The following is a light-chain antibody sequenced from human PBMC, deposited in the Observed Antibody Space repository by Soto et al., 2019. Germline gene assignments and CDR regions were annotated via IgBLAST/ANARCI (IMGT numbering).Light chain of an antibody. J-gene: IGLJ1*01. V-gene: IGLV2-14*01. CDR3: TSYTTSSTYV. Sequence: QSALTQPASVSGSPGQSIAISCTGTSSDVGGYNYVSWYQQHPGKAPKLMLYDVAIRPSGVSDRFSGSKSGNTASLTISGLQAEDEADYNCTSYTTSSTYVFGTGTKLTVL. CDR1: SSDVGGYNY. CDR2: DVA.